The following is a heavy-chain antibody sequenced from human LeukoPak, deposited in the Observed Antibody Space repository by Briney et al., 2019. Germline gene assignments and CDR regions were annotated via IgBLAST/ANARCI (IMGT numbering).Heavy chain of an antibody. CDR2: INHSGST. D-gene: IGHD6-13*01. CDR1: GGSFXGYX. V-gene: IGHV4-34*01. J-gene: IGHJ2*01. Sequence: LXLTXAVYGGSFXGYXWNWIRQPPGKXLEXXGEINHSGSTNYNPSLKSRVTISVDTSKNQFSLKLSSVTAADTAVYYCARGGQQLDDCYFDLWGRGTLVTVSS. CDR3: ARGGQQLDDCYFDL.